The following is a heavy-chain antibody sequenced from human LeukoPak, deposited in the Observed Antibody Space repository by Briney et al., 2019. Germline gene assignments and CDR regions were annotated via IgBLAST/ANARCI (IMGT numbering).Heavy chain of an antibody. CDR2: IYTSGST. V-gene: IGHV4-61*02. CDR3: ARDRYYYDSSGYYRLDY. CDR1: GGSISSSSYY. J-gene: IGHJ4*02. Sequence: SSETLSLTCTVSGGSISSSSYYWSWIRQPAGKGLEWIGRIYTSGSTNYNPSLKSRVTMSVDTSKNQFSLKLSSVTAADTAVYYCARDRYYYDSSGYYRLDYWGQGTLVTVSS. D-gene: IGHD3-22*01.